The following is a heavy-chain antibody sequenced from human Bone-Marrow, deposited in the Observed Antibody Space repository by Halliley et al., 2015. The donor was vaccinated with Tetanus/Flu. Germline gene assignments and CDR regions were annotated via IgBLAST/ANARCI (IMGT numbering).Heavy chain of an antibody. CDR3: ARGDSYYYDTSGLKDFDY. V-gene: IGHV3-48*03. CDR2: ISGGGSTI. Sequence: SLRLSCLASGFSFTEYEMNWVRQAPGKGLEWISSISGGGSTIDYADSLRGRFTISRDNARNFLFLQMSRLGAEDTGLYYCARGDSYYYDTSGLKDFDYWGQGALVTVSS. CDR1: GFSFTEYE. D-gene: IGHD3-22*01. J-gene: IGHJ4*02.